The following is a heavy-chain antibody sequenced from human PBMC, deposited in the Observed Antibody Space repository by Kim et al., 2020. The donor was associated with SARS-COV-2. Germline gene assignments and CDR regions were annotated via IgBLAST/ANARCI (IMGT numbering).Heavy chain of an antibody. CDR3: ARHKGGVLTGYHFDS. Sequence: GESLQISCKDSGSSFPTYWIDWVRQMPGKGLEWMGRIDPSASSTKYSPSFQGRVTISADKSITTAYLQWSSLEASDTAIYYCARHKGGVLTGYHFDSWGQVPLVPLSS. CDR1: GSSFPTYW. J-gene: IGHJ4*02. V-gene: IGHV5-10-1*01. D-gene: IGHD3-9*01. CDR2: IDPSASST.